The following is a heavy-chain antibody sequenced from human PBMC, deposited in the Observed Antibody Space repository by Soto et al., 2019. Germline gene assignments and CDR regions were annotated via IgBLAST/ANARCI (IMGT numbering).Heavy chain of an antibody. V-gene: IGHV3-23*01. CDR1: GFTFSSYA. CDR3: AKDPGYSSGWYYYYYGMDV. Sequence: GESLKISCAASGFTFSSYAMSWVRQAPGKGLEWVSAISGSGGSTYYADSVKGRFTISRDNSKNTLYLQMNSLRAEDTAVYYCAKDPGYSSGWYYYYYGMDVWGQGTTVTVSS. J-gene: IGHJ6*02. D-gene: IGHD6-19*01. CDR2: ISGSGGST.